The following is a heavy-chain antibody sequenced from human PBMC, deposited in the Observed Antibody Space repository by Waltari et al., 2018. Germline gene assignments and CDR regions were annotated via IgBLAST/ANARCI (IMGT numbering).Heavy chain of an antibody. CDR1: GGTFSSYP. CDR2: IIPTFGTT. CDR3: ARDIGSYGSGTYYNLFDP. D-gene: IGHD3-10*01. V-gene: IGHV1-69*13. Sequence: QVQLVQSGAEVKKPGSSVKVSCKASGGTFSSYPFSWVRQAPGQGLEWMGGIIPTFGTTTYAQKFQDRVTITADESKSTAYMELSSLRSEDTAVYYCARDIGSYGSGTYYNLFDPWGQGTLVTVSS. J-gene: IGHJ5*02.